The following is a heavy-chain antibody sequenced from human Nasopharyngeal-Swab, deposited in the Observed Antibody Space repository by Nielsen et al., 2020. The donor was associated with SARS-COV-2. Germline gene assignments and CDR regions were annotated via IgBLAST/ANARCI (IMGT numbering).Heavy chain of an antibody. V-gene: IGHV3-21*01. CDR2: ISSSSSYI. J-gene: IGHJ4*01. CDR3: ARGNGQMDY. Sequence: VRQAPGKGLEWVSSISSSSSYIYYADSVKGRFTISRDNAKNSLYLQMNSLRAEDTAVYYCARGNGQMDYWGQEPWSPSPQ. D-gene: IGHD5-24*01.